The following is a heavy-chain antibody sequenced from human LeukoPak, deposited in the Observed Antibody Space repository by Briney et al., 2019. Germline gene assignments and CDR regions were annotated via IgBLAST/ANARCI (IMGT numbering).Heavy chain of an antibody. Sequence: SETLSLTCAVYGGSFSGYYWSWIRQPPGKGLEWIGEINHSGSTNYNPSLKSRVTISVDTSKNQFSLKLSSVTAADTAVYYCAMPRITIFGVVPDAFDIWGQGTMVTVSS. CDR1: GGSFSGYY. CDR2: INHSGST. CDR3: AMPRITIFGVVPDAFDI. D-gene: IGHD3-3*01. V-gene: IGHV4-34*01. J-gene: IGHJ3*02.